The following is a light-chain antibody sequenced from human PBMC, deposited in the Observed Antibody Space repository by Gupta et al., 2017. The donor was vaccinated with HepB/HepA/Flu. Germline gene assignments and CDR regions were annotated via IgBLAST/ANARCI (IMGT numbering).Light chain of an antibody. CDR2: DTT. CDR1: TGPVTSGHY. CDR3: LLYYTGVGV. J-gene: IGLJ3*02. V-gene: IGLV7-46*01. Sequence: QAVVTQEPSLTVSPGGTVTLTCGSSTGPVTSGHYPYWFQQKLGQAPRTLIFDTTSKHSWIPARFSGSLLGGKATLTLSGAQPEDESDYYCLLYYTGVGVFGGGTKLTVL.